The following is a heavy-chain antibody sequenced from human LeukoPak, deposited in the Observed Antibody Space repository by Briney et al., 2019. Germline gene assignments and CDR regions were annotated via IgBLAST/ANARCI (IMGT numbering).Heavy chain of an antibody. Sequence: ASVKVSCKASGYTFTSYYMHWVPQAPGQGLEWMGIINPSGGSTSYAQKFQGRVTMTRDTSTSTIYMELSSLRYEDTAVYYCARATTTDYYFHYWGQGTLVTVSS. D-gene: IGHD1-26*01. V-gene: IGHV1-46*03. CDR1: GYTFTSYY. CDR3: ARATTTDYYFHY. CDR2: INPSGGST. J-gene: IGHJ4*02.